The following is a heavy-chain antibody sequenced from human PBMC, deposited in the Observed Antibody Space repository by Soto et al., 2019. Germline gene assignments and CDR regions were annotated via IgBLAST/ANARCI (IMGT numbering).Heavy chain of an antibody. J-gene: IGHJ4*02. Sequence: QVRLVQSGADVQRPGASMNISCQASGYQFTGSYLHWVRRAPGHGLQWMGMINPDTGSTTYAETFQERVTMTTDKSAGTVFLGLGRLTSDDTATYYCARQDCSGTICYWYFDFWGQGTFVSVSS. CDR2: INPDTGST. CDR3: ARQDCSGTICYWYFDF. D-gene: IGHD2-2*01. CDR1: GYQFTGSY. V-gene: IGHV1-2*02.